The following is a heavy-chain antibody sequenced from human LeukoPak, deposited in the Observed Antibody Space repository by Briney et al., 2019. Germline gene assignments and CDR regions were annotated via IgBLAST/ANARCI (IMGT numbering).Heavy chain of an antibody. D-gene: IGHD3-10*01. CDR3: ARTLWFGELGSGWFDP. V-gene: IGHV1-2*02. J-gene: IGHJ5*02. CDR2: INPNSGGT. CDR1: GYTFTGYY. Sequence: GASVKVSCKASGYTFTGYYMHWVRQAPGQGLEWMGWINPNSGGTNYAQKFQGRVTMTRDTSISTAYMELSRLRSDDTAVYYCARTLWFGELGSGWFDPWGQGTLVTVSS.